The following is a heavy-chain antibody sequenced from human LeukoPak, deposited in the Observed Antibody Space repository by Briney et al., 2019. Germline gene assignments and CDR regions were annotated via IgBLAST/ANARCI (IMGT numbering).Heavy chain of an antibody. J-gene: IGHJ4*02. Sequence: PGGSLRLSCVASGFXFSSYEMNWVRQAPGKGLEWVSYISTSGSTIYYADSVKGRFTISRDNAKNSLSLQMNSLRDEDTAVYYCAMRFDYWGQGTLVTVSS. CDR1: GFXFSSYE. CDR3: AMRFDY. V-gene: IGHV3-48*03. D-gene: IGHD3-10*01. CDR2: ISTSGSTI.